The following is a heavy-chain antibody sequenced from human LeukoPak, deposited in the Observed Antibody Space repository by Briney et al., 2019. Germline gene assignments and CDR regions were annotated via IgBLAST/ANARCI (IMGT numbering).Heavy chain of an antibody. Sequence: SETLSLTCTVSGGSISSYYWSWIRQPPGKGLEWIGYIYYNENTNYNPSLKSRVTISVDTSKNQFSLNLSSVTAADTAVYYCARDPSPFYSGSYLGFDPWGQGTLVTVSS. CDR1: GGSISSYY. CDR2: IYYNENT. D-gene: IGHD1-26*01. CDR3: ARDPSPFYSGSYLGFDP. J-gene: IGHJ5*02. V-gene: IGHV4-59*01.